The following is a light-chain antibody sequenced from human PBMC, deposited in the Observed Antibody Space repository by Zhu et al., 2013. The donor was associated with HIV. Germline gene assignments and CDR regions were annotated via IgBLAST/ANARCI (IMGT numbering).Light chain of an antibody. J-gene: IGKJ2*01. CDR3: QQYNSYPYT. CDR1: QDISNY. CDR2: DAS. V-gene: IGKV1-33*01. Sequence: DIQMTQSPSSLSASVGDRVTITCQASQDISNYLNWYQQKPGKAPKLLIYDASNLETGVPSRFSGSGSGTDFTFTISSLHPEDIATYYCQQYNSYPYTFGQGTKLEI.